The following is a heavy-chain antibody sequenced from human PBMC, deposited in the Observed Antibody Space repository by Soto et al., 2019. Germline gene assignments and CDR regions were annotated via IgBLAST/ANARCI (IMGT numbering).Heavy chain of an antibody. Sequence: QVQLVQSGAEVKKPGSSVKVSCKASGGTFSSYAISWVRQAPGQGLEWMGGIIPIFGTANYAQKFQGRVTITADKSTSTAYMELSRLRSEDTAVYYCATVARDYDLWSGVSGADYWGQGTLVTVSS. CDR3: ATVARDYDLWSGVSGADY. D-gene: IGHD3-3*01. CDR2: IIPIFGTA. CDR1: GGTFSSYA. V-gene: IGHV1-69*06. J-gene: IGHJ4*02.